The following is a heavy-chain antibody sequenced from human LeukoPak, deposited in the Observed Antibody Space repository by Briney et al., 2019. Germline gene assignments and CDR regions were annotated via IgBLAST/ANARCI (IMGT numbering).Heavy chain of an antibody. CDR3: AVGYCSSTSCIGDY. Sequence: PSQTPSLTCAVYGGSFSGYYWSWIRQPPGEWMEWIGEINHSGSTNYNPSLKSRVTISVDTSKNQFSLKLSAVTAADTAVYYCAVGYCSSTSCIGDYWGQGTLVTVSS. CDR1: GGSFSGYY. D-gene: IGHD2-2*01. J-gene: IGHJ4*02. V-gene: IGHV4-34*01. CDR2: INHSGST.